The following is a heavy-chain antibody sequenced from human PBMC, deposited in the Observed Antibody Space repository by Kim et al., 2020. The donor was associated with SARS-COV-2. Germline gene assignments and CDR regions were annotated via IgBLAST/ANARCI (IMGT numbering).Heavy chain of an antibody. CDR1: GYSFTSYW. Sequence: GESLKISCKGSGYSFTSYWISWVRQMPGKGLEWMGRIDPSDSYTNYSPSFQGHVTISADKSISTAYLQWSSLKASDTAMYYCARHRYCSGGSCFYDAFDIWGQGTMVTVSS. V-gene: IGHV5-10-1*01. CDR2: IDPSDSYT. CDR3: ARHRYCSGGSCFYDAFDI. J-gene: IGHJ3*02. D-gene: IGHD2-15*01.